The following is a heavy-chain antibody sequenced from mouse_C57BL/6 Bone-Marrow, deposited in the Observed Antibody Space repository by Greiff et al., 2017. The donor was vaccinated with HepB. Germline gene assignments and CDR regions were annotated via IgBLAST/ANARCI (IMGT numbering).Heavy chain of an antibody. D-gene: IGHD1-1*01. Sequence: KQSCKASGYTFTSYWMDWVKQRPGQGLEWIGNIYPSDSETHYNQKFKDKATLTVDKSSSTAYMQLSSLTSEASAVYYCARYYGSSYGGGYYAMDYWGQGTSVTVSS. CDR3: ARYYGSSYGGGYYAMDY. V-gene: IGHV1-61*01. J-gene: IGHJ4*01. CDR1: GYTFTSYW. CDR2: IYPSDSET.